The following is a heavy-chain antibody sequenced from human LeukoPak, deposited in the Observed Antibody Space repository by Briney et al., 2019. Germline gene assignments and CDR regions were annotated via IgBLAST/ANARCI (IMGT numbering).Heavy chain of an antibody. J-gene: IGHJ4*02. CDR1: EDSTSDHY. CDR3: TRGAGWLIDY. Sequence: SETLSLTCTVSEDSTSDHYPWCIRDPPGERLEWIGYFHNSGTSTYNPSLKSRVTISADTSKNQFSLKLNSLTTADTAVYYCTRGAGWLIDYWGQGILVTVSS. V-gene: IGHV4-59*11. CDR2: FHNSGTS. D-gene: IGHD3-16*01.